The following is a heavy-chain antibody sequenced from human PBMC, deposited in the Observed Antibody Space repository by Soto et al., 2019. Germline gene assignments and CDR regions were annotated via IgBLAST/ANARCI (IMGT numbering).Heavy chain of an antibody. CDR2: IWYDGSNK. V-gene: IGHV3-33*01. CDR3: ARDSGYSSSWSDY. D-gene: IGHD6-13*01. J-gene: IGHJ4*02. CDR1: GFTFSSYG. Sequence: QVQLVESGGGVVQPGWSLRLSCAASGFTFSSYGMHWVRQAPGKGLELVAVIWYDGSNKYYADSVKGRFTISRDNSKNTLYLQMNSLRAEDTAVYYCARDSGYSSSWSDYWGQGTLVTVSS.